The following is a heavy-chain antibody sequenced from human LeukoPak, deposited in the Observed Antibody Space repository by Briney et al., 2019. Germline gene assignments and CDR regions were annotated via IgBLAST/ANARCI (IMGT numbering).Heavy chain of an antibody. V-gene: IGHV3-53*01. Sequence: PGGSLRLSCAASGFTVSSNYMSWVRQAPGKGLEWVSVIYSGGSTYYADSVKGRFTISRDNSKNTLYLQMNSLSAEDTAVYYCARDSDYGDTWFQHWGQGTLVTVSS. J-gene: IGHJ1*01. CDR3: ARDSDYGDTWFQH. D-gene: IGHD4-17*01. CDR2: IYSGGST. CDR1: GFTVSSNY.